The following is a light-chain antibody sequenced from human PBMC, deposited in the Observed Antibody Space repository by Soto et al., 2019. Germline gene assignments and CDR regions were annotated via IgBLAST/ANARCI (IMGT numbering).Light chain of an antibody. CDR2: AAS. V-gene: IGKV3-20*01. Sequence: EIVLTQSPDPLSLSPGERAPLSCRASQTLSSRYFAWYQQKPGQAPSLLIYAASTRASGIPDRFSGSASGTDFTLTISRLEPEDFAVYYCQQFGSSPKTFGQGTKLEIK. CDR3: QQFGSSPKT. J-gene: IGKJ2*01. CDR1: QTLSSRY.